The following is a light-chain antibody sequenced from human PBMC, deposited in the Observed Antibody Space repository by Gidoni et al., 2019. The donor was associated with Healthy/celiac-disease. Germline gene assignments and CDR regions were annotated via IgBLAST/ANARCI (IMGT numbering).Light chain of an antibody. CDR1: QSFSSH. CDR2: GAS. CDR3: QQKNNLHPYT. V-gene: IGKV3-15*01. Sequence: EIVMTHSPATLSVAPGARTTLSCRGSQSFSSHLAWYQQKPGQAPSLLIYGASTRATGIPARFSGSGSGTEFTLTISSRQSEDVAVDDCQQKNNLHPYTFGQGTKLEIK. J-gene: IGKJ2*01.